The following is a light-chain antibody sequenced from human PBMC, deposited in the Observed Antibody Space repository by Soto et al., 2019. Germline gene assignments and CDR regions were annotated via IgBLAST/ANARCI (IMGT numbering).Light chain of an antibody. CDR2: DAS. CDR3: QQYNTYSGT. V-gene: IGKV1-5*01. J-gene: IGKJ1*01. CDR1: QTVNAW. Sequence: IQMTQSLSTLYASLGDRVTITCRTSQTVNAWLAWYQHKPGKAPKPLIYDASSLESGVPARFSGSGSGTEFILTISSLQPDDVGTYYCQQYNTYSGTFGQGTKVDIK.